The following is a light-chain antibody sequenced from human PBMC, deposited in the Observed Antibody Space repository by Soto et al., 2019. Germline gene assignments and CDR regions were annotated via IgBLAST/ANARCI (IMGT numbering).Light chain of an antibody. J-gene: IGLJ1*01. CDR1: SSDVGGYNY. Sequence: QSALAQPASVSGSPGQSIAISCTGTSSDVGGYNYVSWYQQHPGKAPKLLISEVSIRPSGVSDRFSGSKSGNTASLTTSGLQTEDEADYYCSSFTSAYTFVFGRGTKVTVL. CDR3: SSFTSAYTFV. CDR2: EVS. V-gene: IGLV2-14*01.